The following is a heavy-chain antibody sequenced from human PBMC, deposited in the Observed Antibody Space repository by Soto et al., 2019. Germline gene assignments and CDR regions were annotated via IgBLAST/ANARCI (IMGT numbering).Heavy chain of an antibody. CDR2: IFPSDSDT. Sequence: LGESLKISCKVSEYSFARYWIAWVRQRPGKGLEWMGRIFPSDSDTRYSPSFEGQVTISADKSTSTAFLQWSSLKASDTAKYYCARRPEGQQREDFDHWGQGTLVTVSS. CDR1: EYSFARYW. J-gene: IGHJ4*02. V-gene: IGHV5-51*01. D-gene: IGHD5-18*01. CDR3: ARRPEGQQREDFDH.